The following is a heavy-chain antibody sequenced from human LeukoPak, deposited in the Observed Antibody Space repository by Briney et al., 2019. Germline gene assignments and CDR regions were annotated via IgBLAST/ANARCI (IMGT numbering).Heavy chain of an antibody. CDR3: ARDPYSSSWYFDY. V-gene: IGHV3-33*01. CDR2: IWYDGSNK. Sequence: PGGSLRLSCAASGFTFSSYGMHWVRQAPGKGLEWVAVIWYDGSNKYYADSVKGRFTISRDNSKNTLYLQMNSLRAEDTAVYYCARDPYSSSWYFDYWGQGTLVTVSS. CDR1: GFTFSSYG. J-gene: IGHJ4*02. D-gene: IGHD6-13*01.